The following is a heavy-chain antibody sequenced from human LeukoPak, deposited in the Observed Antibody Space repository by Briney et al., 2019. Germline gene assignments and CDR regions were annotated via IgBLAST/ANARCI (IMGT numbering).Heavy chain of an antibody. CDR3: ARVYCSGGSCYLGLGY. Sequence: ASVKVSCKASGYTFTSYDINWVRQATGQGLELMGWMNPNSGNTGYAQKFQGRVTMTSNTSISTAYMELSSLRSENTAVYYCARVYCSGGSCYLGLGYWGQATLVTVSS. J-gene: IGHJ4*02. CDR1: GYTFTSYD. V-gene: IGHV1-8*01. D-gene: IGHD2-15*01. CDR2: MNPNSGNT.